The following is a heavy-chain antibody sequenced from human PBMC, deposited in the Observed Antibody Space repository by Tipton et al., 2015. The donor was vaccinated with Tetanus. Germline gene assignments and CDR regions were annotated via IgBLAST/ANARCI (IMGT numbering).Heavy chain of an antibody. CDR1: GFTFSDYY. D-gene: IGHD1-26*01. CDR3: AREAPFSADAFDI. Sequence: SLRLSCAASGFTFSDYYMSWLRQAPGKGLEWISYITDSGSVAFYSDSVKGRFTISRGNSKNTLYLQMNSLRAEDTAVYYCAREAPFSADAFDIWGQGTMVTVSS. J-gene: IGHJ3*02. V-gene: IGHV3-11*01. CDR2: ITDSGSVA.